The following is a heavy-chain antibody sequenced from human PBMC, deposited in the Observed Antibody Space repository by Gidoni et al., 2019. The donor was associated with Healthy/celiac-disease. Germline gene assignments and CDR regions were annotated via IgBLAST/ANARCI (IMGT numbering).Heavy chain of an antibody. Sequence: EVQLLESGGGLVQPGGSLRLSCAASGFTFSSYAMSWVRQAPGKGLGWVSAISGSGGSTYYADSVKGRFTISRDNSKNTLYLQMNSLRAEDTAVYYCAVGSSKRGYGMDVWGQGTTVTVSS. CDR2: ISGSGGST. CDR1: GFTFSSYA. J-gene: IGHJ6*02. V-gene: IGHV3-23*01. CDR3: AVGSSKRGYGMDV. D-gene: IGHD3-10*01.